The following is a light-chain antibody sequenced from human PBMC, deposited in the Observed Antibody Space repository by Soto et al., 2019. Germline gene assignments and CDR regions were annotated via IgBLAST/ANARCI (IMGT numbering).Light chain of an antibody. V-gene: IGKV1-5*01. Sequence: DIQMTQSPSTLSASVGDRVTIACRASQRIDRWVAWYQQKPGKAPKLLIYDASDLESWVPSRFSGSGSGTEFTLTSSRLQPDDFATYYCQQYRGMPFTFGQGTKVEIK. J-gene: IGKJ2*01. CDR1: QRIDRW. CDR3: QQYRGMPFT. CDR2: DAS.